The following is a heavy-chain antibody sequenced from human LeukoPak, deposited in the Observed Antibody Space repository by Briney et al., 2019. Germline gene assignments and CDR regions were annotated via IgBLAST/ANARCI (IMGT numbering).Heavy chain of an antibody. V-gene: IGHV3-23*01. CDR1: GFTFSTYA. CDR3: AKLISGAARNFDY. J-gene: IGHJ4*02. CDR2: ISGSGGTT. Sequence: GGSLRLSCAASGFTFSTYAMSWVRQAPGKGLEWVSAISGSGGTTYYGDSVKGRFTISRDNSKNTLYLQVNSLRVEDTAVYYCAKLISGAARNFDYWGQGTLVTVSS. D-gene: IGHD6-6*01.